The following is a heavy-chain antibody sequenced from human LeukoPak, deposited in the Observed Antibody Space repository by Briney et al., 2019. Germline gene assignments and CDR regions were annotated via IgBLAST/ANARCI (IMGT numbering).Heavy chain of an antibody. CDR3: ARDQAAGSDGFDI. Sequence: PGGSLRLSCAASGFTFSSYAMSWVRQAPGKGLEWVSLIYGGGSTYYADSVKGRFTISRDKSKNTLYLHMNILRVEDTAVYYCARDQAAGSDGFDIWGQGTLVTVSS. J-gene: IGHJ3*02. CDR1: GFTFSSYA. V-gene: IGHV3-66*01. CDR2: IYGGGST. D-gene: IGHD6-13*01.